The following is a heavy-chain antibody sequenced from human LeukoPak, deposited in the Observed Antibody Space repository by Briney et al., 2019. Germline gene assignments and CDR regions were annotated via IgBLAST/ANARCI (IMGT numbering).Heavy chain of an antibody. V-gene: IGHV3-30-3*01. Sequence: PGGSLRLSCAASGFTFSSYAMHWVRQAPGKGLEWVAVISYDGSNKYYADSVKGRFTISRDNSKNTLYLQVNSLRAEDTAVYYCARDRGWAAAAGILDAFDIWGQGTMVTVSS. CDR2: ISYDGSNK. D-gene: IGHD6-13*01. CDR1: GFTFSSYA. CDR3: ARDRGWAAAAGILDAFDI. J-gene: IGHJ3*02.